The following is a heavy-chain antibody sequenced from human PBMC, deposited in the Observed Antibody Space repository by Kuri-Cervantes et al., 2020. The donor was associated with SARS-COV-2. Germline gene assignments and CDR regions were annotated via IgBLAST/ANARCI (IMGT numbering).Heavy chain of an antibody. V-gene: IGHV3-21*01. CDR1: GFPFSSYS. D-gene: IGHD3-10*01. Sequence: GEFLKISCAASGFPFSSYSMIWVRQAPGKGLEWVSSISSSSSYIYHADSVKGLFTISRDNAKNSLYLQMNSLRAEDTAVYYCARVGSTMVRGVIMWGAYAFDIWGQGTMVTVSS. CDR3: ARVGSTMVRGVIMWGAYAFDI. CDR2: ISSSSSYI. J-gene: IGHJ3*02.